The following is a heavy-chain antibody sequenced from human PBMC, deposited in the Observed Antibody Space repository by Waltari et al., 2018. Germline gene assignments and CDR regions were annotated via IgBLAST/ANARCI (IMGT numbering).Heavy chain of an antibody. CDR2: IYSGGST. J-gene: IGHJ1*01. D-gene: IGHD3-22*01. CDR3: ARGDAHYYDSSGYYQGYFQH. Sequence: EVQLVESGGGLVQPGGSLRLSCAASGFTVSSNYMSWVRQAPGKGLEWVSVIYSGGSTYYADSVKGRFTISRDNSKNTLYLQMNSLRAEDTAVYYCARGDAHYYDSSGYYQGYFQHWGQGTLVTVSS. CDR1: GFTVSSNY. V-gene: IGHV3-66*02.